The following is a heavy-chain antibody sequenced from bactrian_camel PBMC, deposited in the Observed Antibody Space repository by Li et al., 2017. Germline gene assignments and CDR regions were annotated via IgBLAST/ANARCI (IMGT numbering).Heavy chain of an antibody. V-gene: IGHV3S53*01. D-gene: IGHD2*01. CDR2: INWRMGGT. CDR1: GADQRNRC. Sequence: VQLVESGGGSVQTGGSLKLSCAISGADQRNRCMGWFRQAPGKTREQVAEINWRMGGTNYDDSVKGRFTISQDVAKNTLYLQMNSLKPEDTAMYYCAARKVARGSHFSLGRAPALRRDEYNFWGQGTQVTVS. J-gene: IGHJ4*01. CDR3: AARKVARGSHFSLGRAPALRRDEYNF.